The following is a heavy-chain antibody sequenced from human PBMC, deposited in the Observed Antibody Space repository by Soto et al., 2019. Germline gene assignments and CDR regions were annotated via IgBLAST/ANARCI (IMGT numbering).Heavy chain of an antibody. Sequence: GESLKISCKGSGYSFTSYWISWVRQMPGKGPEWMGRIDPSDSYTNYSPSFQGHVTISADKSISTAYLQWSSLKASDTAMYYCARQKHNVDTVDFDYWGQGTLVTVSS. CDR2: IDPSDSYT. CDR1: GYSFTSYW. D-gene: IGHD5-18*01. V-gene: IGHV5-10-1*01. J-gene: IGHJ4*02. CDR3: ARQKHNVDTVDFDY.